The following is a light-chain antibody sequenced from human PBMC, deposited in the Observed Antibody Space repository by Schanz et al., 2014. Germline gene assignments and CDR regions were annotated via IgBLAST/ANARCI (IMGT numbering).Light chain of an antibody. CDR2: EDY. CDR1: SGNIASTY. J-gene: IGLJ3*02. Sequence: NFMLTQPHSVSESPGKTVTISCTRSSGNIASTYVQWYQQRPGSSPTTVIYEDYQRPSGVPDRFSGSIDSSSNSASLAISGLKTEDEADYYCQSYDSSNHNWVFGGGTKLTVL. V-gene: IGLV6-57*01. CDR3: QSYDSSNHNWV.